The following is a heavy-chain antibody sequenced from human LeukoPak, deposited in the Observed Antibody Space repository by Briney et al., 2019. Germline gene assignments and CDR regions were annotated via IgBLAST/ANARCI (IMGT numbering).Heavy chain of an antibody. Sequence: PGGSLRLSCAASGFTFSNFWMSWVRQAPGKGLEWVANIKQDGREKYYVDSVQGRFTISRDNAKNSQYLQMNSLRAEDTAVYYCARESPVPGNFAFDIWGQGTMVTVSS. CDR3: ARESPVPGNFAFDI. CDR2: IKQDGREK. CDR1: GFTFSNFW. J-gene: IGHJ3*02. D-gene: IGHD3-10*02. V-gene: IGHV3-7*04.